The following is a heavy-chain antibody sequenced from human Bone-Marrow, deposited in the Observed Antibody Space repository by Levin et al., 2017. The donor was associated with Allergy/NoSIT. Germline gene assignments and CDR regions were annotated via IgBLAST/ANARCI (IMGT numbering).Heavy chain of an antibody. Sequence: NTSETLSLTCNVSGDSITNYYWSWIRQTPRRGLEWLGYIYYGGKTEYNPSLTSRAPISVDRSKNLFSLKLSPVTAADTAVYYCAATSVDGYRSSTDHWGLGTQVTVYS. CDR2: IYYGGKT. CDR1: GDSITNYY. CDR3: AATSVDGYRSSTDH. V-gene: IGHV4-59*01. J-gene: IGHJ4*02. D-gene: IGHD4-23*01.